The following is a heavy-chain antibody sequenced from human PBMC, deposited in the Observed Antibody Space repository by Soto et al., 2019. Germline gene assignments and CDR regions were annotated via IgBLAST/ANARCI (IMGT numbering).Heavy chain of an antibody. J-gene: IGHJ6*02. CDR3: ARDGYYDGSGTYSHYYGMDV. Sequence: GGSLRLSCAASGFTFSTYSMNWVRQVPGKGLEWVSSISSSSTYIYYADSVKGRLTISRDNAKNSLYLQMNSLRAEDTAVYYCARDGYYDGSGTYSHYYGMDVWGQGTTVTVSS. V-gene: IGHV3-21*01. CDR1: GFTFSTYS. CDR2: ISSSSTYI. D-gene: IGHD3-10*01.